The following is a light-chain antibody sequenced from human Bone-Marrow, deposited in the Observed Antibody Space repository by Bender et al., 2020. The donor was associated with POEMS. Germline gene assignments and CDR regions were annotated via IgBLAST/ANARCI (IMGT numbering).Light chain of an antibody. V-gene: IGLV3-1*01. CDR1: KLGDQY. CDR2: QDT. Sequence: SYELTQPPSLSVSPGQTANITCSGDKLGDQYTCWYQQKPGQSPVLVIYQDTKRPSGIPERFSGSNSGNTATLTISRVEAGDEADYYCQVWHSSSDHYVFGAGTKVTV. CDR3: QVWHSSSDHYV. J-gene: IGLJ1*01.